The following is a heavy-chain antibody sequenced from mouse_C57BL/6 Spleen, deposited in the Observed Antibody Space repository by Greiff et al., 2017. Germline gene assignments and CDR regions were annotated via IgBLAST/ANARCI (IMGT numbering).Heavy chain of an antibody. CDR1: GFTFSNYW. Sequence: EVKLQESRGGLVQPGGSMKLSCVASGFTFSNYWMNWVRQSPEKGLEWVAQIRLKSDNYATHYAESVKGRFTISRDDSKSSVYLQMNNLRAEDTGIYYCTGGDWYFDVWGTGTTVTVSS. CDR3: TGGDWYFDV. CDR2: IRLKSDNYAT. V-gene: IGHV6-3*01. J-gene: IGHJ1*03.